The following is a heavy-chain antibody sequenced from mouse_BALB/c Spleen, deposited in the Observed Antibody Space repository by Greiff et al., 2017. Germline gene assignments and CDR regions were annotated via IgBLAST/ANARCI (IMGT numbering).Heavy chain of an antibody. Sequence: QVQLKESGPGLVAPSQSLSITCTVSGFSLTSYGVHWVRQPPGKGLEWLGVIWAGGSTNYNSALMSRLSISKDNSKSQVFLKMNSLQTDDTAMYYCARDNYGNYGAMDYWGQGTSVTVSS. CDR2: IWAGGST. CDR3: ARDNYGNYGAMDY. CDR1: GFSLTSYG. J-gene: IGHJ4*01. V-gene: IGHV2-9*02. D-gene: IGHD2-1*01.